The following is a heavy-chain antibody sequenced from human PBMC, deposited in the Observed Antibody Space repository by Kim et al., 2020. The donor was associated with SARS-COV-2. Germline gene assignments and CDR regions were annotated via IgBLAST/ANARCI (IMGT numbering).Heavy chain of an antibody. CDR1: GGSISSYY. Sequence: SETLSLTCTVSGGSISSYYWSWIRQPPGKGLEWIGYIYYSGSTNYNPSLKSRVTISVDTSKNQFSLKLSSVTAADTAVYYCARVARPYCSSTSCYINFEYRGYAFDIWGQGTMVTVSS. CDR3: ARVARPYCSSTSCYINFEYRGYAFDI. J-gene: IGHJ3*02. V-gene: IGHV4-59*01. D-gene: IGHD2-2*02. CDR2: IYYSGST.